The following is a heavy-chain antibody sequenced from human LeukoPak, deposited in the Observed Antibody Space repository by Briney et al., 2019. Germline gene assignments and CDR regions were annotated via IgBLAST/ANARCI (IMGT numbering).Heavy chain of an antibody. Sequence: SETLSLTCAVYGGSFRGYYWRWIRQPPGKGLEWIGEINHSGSTNYNQSLKSRVTISVDTSKSQFSLKLSSVTAADTAVYICAADSVIFVARAFCYRGERTPVTVSS. CDR2: INHSGST. D-gene: IGHD3-3*01. CDR3: AADSVIFVARAFCY. J-gene: IGHJ4*02. V-gene: IGHV4-34*01. CDR1: GGSFRGYY.